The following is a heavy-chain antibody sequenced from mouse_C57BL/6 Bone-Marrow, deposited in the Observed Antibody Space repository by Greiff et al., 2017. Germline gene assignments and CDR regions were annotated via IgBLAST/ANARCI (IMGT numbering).Heavy chain of an antibody. Sequence: EVKVEESGGGLVQPGGSMKLSCAASGFTFSDAWMDWVRQSPEQGLEWVAEIRNKANNHATYYAESVKGRFTISRDDSKSSVYLQMNSVRAEDTGIYYCTGYDDGGGDYWGQGTTLTVSS. CDR3: TGYDDGGGDY. D-gene: IGHD2-4*01. V-gene: IGHV6-6*01. CDR1: GFTFSDAW. CDR2: IRNKANNHAT. J-gene: IGHJ2*01.